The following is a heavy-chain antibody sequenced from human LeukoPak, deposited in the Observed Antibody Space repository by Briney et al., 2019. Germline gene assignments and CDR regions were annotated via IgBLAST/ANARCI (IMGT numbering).Heavy chain of an antibody. J-gene: IGHJ4*02. CDR2: ISGSGGST. CDR3: AKDRHKWYAFDY. CDR1: GFTFSSYA. D-gene: IGHD2-15*01. Sequence: GGSLRLSCAASGFTFSSYAMSWVRQAPGKGLEWVSAISGSGGSTYYADSVKGRFTISRDNSKNTLYLQMYSLRAEDTAVYYCAKDRHKWYAFDYWGQGTLVTVSS. V-gene: IGHV3-23*01.